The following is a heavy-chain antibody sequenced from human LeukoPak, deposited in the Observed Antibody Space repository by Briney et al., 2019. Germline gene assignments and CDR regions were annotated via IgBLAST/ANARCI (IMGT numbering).Heavy chain of an antibody. D-gene: IGHD3-3*01. V-gene: IGHV3-21*01. CDR3: ARVLNPRKRFLEWLSKPYYFDY. Sequence: PGRSLRLSCAASGFTFSSYSMNWVRQAPGKGLEWVSSISSSSSYIYYADSVKGRFTISRDNAKNSLYLQMNSLRAEDTAVYYCARVLNPRKRFLEWLSKPYYFDYWGQGTLVTVSS. CDR1: GFTFSSYS. J-gene: IGHJ4*02. CDR2: ISSSSSYI.